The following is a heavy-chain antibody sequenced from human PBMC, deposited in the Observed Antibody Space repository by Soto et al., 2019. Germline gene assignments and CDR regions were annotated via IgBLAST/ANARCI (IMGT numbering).Heavy chain of an antibody. J-gene: IGHJ6*02. D-gene: IGHD1-1*01. CDR2: IYYSGST. V-gene: IGHV4-59*01. CDR3: ARDKRTLGMDV. CDR1: GGSISSYY. Sequence: SETLSLTCTVSGGSISSYYWSWIRQPPGKGLEWIGYIYYSGSTNYNPSLKSRVTISVDTSKNQFSLKLSSVTAADTAVYYCARDKRTLGMDVWGQGTTVTVSS.